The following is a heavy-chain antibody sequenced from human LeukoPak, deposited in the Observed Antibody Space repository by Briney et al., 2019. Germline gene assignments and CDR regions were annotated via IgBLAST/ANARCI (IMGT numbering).Heavy chain of an antibody. J-gene: IGHJ4*02. CDR3: ARADTVSTGPDF. Sequence: SETLSLTCTVSGGSISSSSYYWGWIRQPPGKGLEWIGSIYYSGSTYYNPSLESRITISMDTAKNQFSLKVSSVTASDTAVYYCARADTVSTGPDFWGQGTLITVSS. D-gene: IGHD1-1*01. CDR2: IYYSGST. V-gene: IGHV4-39*07. CDR1: GGSISSSSYY.